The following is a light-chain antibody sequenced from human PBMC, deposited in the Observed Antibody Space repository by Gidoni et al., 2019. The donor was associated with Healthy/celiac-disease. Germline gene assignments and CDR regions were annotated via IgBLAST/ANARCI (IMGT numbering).Light chain of an antibody. J-gene: IGKJ4*01. CDR1: QCVSSY. CDR2: DAS. CDR3: QQRSNWPRVT. Sequence: EIVLTQSPATLSVSPGERATLSCRASQCVSSYLAWYQQKPGQAPRLLIYDASNRATGIPARFSGSGSGTDFTLTISSLEPEDCAVYYCQQRSNWPRVTFGGGTKVEIK. V-gene: IGKV3-11*01.